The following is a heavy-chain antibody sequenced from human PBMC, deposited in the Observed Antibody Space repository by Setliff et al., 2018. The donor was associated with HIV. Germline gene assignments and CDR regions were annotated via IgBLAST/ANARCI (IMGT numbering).Heavy chain of an antibody. CDR2: VHYSGSI. CDR3: ARPSLGIGGGSMFNN. Sequence: SETLSLTCTVFGGSISGSNYYWGWIRQPPGKGLEWIANVHYSGSIYFNPSLRSRVAISVDTSHNQFSLRLRSVTAADTAVYYCARPSLGIGGGSMFNNWGQGTLVTVYS. J-gene: IGHJ4*02. CDR1: GGSISGSNYY. V-gene: IGHV4-39*01. D-gene: IGHD3-3*01.